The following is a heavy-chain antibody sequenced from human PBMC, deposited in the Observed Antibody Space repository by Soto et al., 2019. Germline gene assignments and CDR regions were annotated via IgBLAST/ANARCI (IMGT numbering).Heavy chain of an antibody. D-gene: IGHD6-6*01. CDR2: LNLDSGGA. CDR3: ARDVGGTSSYLGY. CDR1: GYTFTGYY. Sequence: QVQLVQSGAEVKQPGASVKVSCTASGYTFTGYYIHWVRQAPGQGLEWMGWLNLDSGGATYAQKVQGRVTMTRDTSIRTATVELNRLRSDDTATYYCARDVGGTSSYLGYWGQGTLVTVSS. J-gene: IGHJ4*02. V-gene: IGHV1-2*02.